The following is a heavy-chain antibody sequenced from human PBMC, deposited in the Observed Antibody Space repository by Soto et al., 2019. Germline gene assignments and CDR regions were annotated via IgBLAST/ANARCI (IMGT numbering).Heavy chain of an antibody. Sequence: EVLLVESGGGLVKPGGSLRLSCAASGFNFGGSSMNWVRQSPRKGLEWVSSISDSGGFIKYADSVKGRFTISRDNAKNSLFLQMDSLRADDTAVYYSATSTSWYYFHWGQGTLVTVSS. V-gene: IGHV3-21*01. CDR3: ATSTSWYYFH. J-gene: IGHJ4*02. D-gene: IGHD6-13*01. CDR1: GFNFGGSS. CDR2: ISDSGGFI.